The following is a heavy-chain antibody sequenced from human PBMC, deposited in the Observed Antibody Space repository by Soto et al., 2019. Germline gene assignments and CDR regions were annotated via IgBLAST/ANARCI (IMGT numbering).Heavy chain of an antibody. CDR3: ANVGATNWFDP. CDR1: GGSFSGYY. Sequence: SETLSLTCAVYGGSFSGYYWSWIRQPPGKGLEWIGEINHSGSTNYNPSLKSRVTISVDTSKNQFSLRLSSVTAADTAVYYCANVGATNWFDPWGQGTLVTVSS. J-gene: IGHJ5*02. D-gene: IGHD1-26*01. CDR2: INHSGST. V-gene: IGHV4-34*01.